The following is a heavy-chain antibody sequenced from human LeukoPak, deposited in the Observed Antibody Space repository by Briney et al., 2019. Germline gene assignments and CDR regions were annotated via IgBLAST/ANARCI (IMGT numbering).Heavy chain of an antibody. D-gene: IGHD2-2*01. CDR2: ISYDGSNK. V-gene: IGHV3-30*18. CDR1: GFTFSSYW. CDR3: AKGSRGYYYYYMDV. J-gene: IGHJ6*03. Sequence: GSLRLSCAASGFTFSSYWMSWVRQAPGKGLEWVAVISYDGSNKYYADSVKGRFTISRDNSKNTLYLQMNSLRAEDTAVYYCAKGSRGYYYYYMDVWGKGTTVTVSS.